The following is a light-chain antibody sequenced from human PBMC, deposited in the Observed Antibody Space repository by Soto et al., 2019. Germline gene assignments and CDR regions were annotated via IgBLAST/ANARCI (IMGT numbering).Light chain of an antibody. J-gene: IGKJ1*01. CDR3: QQYGTSPRT. V-gene: IGKV3-20*01. CDR1: QSVSSSY. CDR2: DAS. Sequence: EIVLTQSPGTLSLSPGERATLSCRASQSVSSSYLAWYQQKPGQAPRLLIYDASSRATGIPDRFSGSGSGTDFILTICRLEPEDFAVYYCQQYGTSPRTFGQGTKVEIK.